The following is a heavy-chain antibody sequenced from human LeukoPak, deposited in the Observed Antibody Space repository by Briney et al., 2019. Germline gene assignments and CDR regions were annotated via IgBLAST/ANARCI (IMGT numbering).Heavy chain of an antibody. V-gene: IGHV1-69*05. Sequence: SVKVSCTASGGTFSSYAISWVRQAPGQGLEWMGGIIPIFGTANYAQKFQGRVTITTDESTSTAYMELSSLRSEDTAVYYCASIAAAGLSIYEYFQHWGQGTLVTVSS. D-gene: IGHD6-13*01. J-gene: IGHJ1*01. CDR1: GGTFSSYA. CDR3: ASIAAAGLSIYEYFQH. CDR2: IIPIFGTA.